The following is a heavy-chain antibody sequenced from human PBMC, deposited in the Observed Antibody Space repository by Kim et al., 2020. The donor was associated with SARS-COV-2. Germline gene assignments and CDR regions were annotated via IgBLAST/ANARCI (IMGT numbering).Heavy chain of an antibody. CDR1: GGSFSGYY. D-gene: IGHD6-6*01. Sequence: SETLSLTCAVYGGSFSGYYWSWIRQPPGKGLEWIGEINHSGSTNYNPSLKSRVTISVDTSKNQFYLKLSSVTAADTAVYYCARRVPSPSNWFDPWGQGTLVTVSS. CDR3: ARRVPSPSNWFDP. V-gene: IGHV4-34*01. CDR2: INHSGST. J-gene: IGHJ5*02.